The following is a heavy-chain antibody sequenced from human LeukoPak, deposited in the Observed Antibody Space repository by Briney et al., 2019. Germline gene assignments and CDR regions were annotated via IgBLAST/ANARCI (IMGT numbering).Heavy chain of an antibody. CDR2: IYYSGST. V-gene: IGHV4-39*01. D-gene: IGHD4-17*01. CDR1: GGSISSSSYY. CDR3: ARRTVTTIWH. J-gene: IGHJ4*02. Sequence: SETLSLTCTVSGGSISSSSYYWGWIRQPPGKGLESIGSIYYSGSTCYNPSLKSRVTISVDTSKNQFSLKLSSVTAADTAVYYCARRTVTTIWHWGQGTLVTVSS.